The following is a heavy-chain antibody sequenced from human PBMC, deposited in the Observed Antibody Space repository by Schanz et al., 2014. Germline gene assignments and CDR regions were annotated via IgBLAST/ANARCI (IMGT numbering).Heavy chain of an antibody. J-gene: IGHJ5*02. Sequence: QVQLVESGGGVVQPGGSLRLSCAASGFTFSSYGMHWVRQAPGKGLEWVTFIRFDGSDKYYADSVKGRFTISRDNSKNTLYLQMNSLRDEDTAVYYCARDSDRATMVRTYNWFDPWGQGTLVTVSS. V-gene: IGHV3-30*02. D-gene: IGHD3-10*01. CDR2: IRFDGSDK. CDR3: ARDSDRATMVRTYNWFDP. CDR1: GFTFSSYG.